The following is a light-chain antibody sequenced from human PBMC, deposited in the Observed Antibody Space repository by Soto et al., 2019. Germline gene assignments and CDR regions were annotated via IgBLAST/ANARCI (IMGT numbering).Light chain of an antibody. CDR2: EGS. V-gene: IGLV2-23*01. Sequence: QSALTQPASVSGSPGQSITISCTGTSSDVGSYNLVSWNQQHPGKAPKLMIYEGSKRPSGVSNRFSGSKSGNTAPLTISGLQAEDEADYYCCSYAGSSTYVVFGGGTKVTVL. CDR3: CSYAGSSTYVV. J-gene: IGLJ2*01. CDR1: SSDVGSYNL.